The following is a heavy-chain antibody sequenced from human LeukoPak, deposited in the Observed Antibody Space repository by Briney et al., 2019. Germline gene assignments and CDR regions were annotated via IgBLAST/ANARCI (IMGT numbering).Heavy chain of an antibody. J-gene: IGHJ4*02. V-gene: IGHV3-23*01. Sequence: GGSLRLSCAASGFTFSTYAMSWVRQAPGKGLEWVSGISGSGGSTYYADSVKGRFTISRDNSKNTLYLQMNSLRAEDTAVYYCAKPSSSWYIYFDYWGQGTLVTVSS. CDR3: AKPSSSWYIYFDY. D-gene: IGHD6-13*01. CDR1: GFTFSTYA. CDR2: ISGSGGST.